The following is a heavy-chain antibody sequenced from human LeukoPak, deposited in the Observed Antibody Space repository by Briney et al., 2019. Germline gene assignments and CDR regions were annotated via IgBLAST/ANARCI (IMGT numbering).Heavy chain of an antibody. CDR3: ASLSSGPFYSSGWYFDY. CDR1: GFTFSSYE. D-gene: IGHD6-19*01. J-gene: IGHJ4*02. V-gene: IGHV3-48*03. CDR2: ISSSGSTI. Sequence: PGGCLRLSCAASGFTFSSYEMNWVRQAPGKGLEWVSYISSSGSTIYYADSVKGRFTISRDNAKNSLYLQMNSLRAEDTAVYYCASLSSGPFYSSGWYFDYWGQGTLVTVSS.